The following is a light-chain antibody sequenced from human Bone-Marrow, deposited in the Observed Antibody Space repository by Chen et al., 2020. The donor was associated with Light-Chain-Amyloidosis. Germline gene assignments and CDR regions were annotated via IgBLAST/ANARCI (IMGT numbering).Light chain of an antibody. CDR2: RDT. V-gene: IGLV3-25*03. CDR3: QSADSSGTYEVI. Sequence: SYELTQPPSVSVSPGQTARITCSGDDLPTKYAYWYQQKPGQAPVLVIHRDTERPSGISERFSGSSSCTTATLTISGVPAKDEADYHCQSADSSGTYEVIFGGGTKLTVL. CDR1: DLPTKY. J-gene: IGLJ2*01.